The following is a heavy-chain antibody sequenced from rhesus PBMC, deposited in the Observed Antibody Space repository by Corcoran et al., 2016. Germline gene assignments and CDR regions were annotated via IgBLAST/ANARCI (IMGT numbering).Heavy chain of an antibody. CDR1: GFTFSSYA. CDR3: AKLTMGVQYLDWLSLGYYGLDS. CDR2: INGGGGKT. V-gene: IGHV3-103*01. D-gene: IGHD3-3*01. Sequence: EVQLVETGGGLVQPGGSLRLSCAASGFTFSSYAMQWVRQAPGKGLEWIQAINGGGGKTNNADSGKGRCTITRKNTKKTLSRRMNSLRAEDTGVYDGAKLTMGVQYLDWLSLGYYGLDSWGQGVVVTVSS. J-gene: IGHJ6*01.